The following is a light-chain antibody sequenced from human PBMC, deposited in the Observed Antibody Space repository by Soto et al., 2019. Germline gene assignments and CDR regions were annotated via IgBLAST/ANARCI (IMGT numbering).Light chain of an antibody. CDR3: QQYQNWPLIT. CDR2: GAS. CDR1: QSVSSY. Sequence: IVLTQSPATLYLSQVARAPISCSASQSVSSYLAWYQQKPGQTPRLLIYGASTRATGIPDRFSGSGSGTEFTLTISSLQSEDFADYYCQQYQNWPLITFGQGTRLEI. V-gene: IGKV3-15*01. J-gene: IGKJ5*01.